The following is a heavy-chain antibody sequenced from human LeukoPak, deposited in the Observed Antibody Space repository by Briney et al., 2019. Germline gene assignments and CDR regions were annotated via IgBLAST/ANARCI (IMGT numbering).Heavy chain of an antibody. V-gene: IGHV1-69*05. J-gene: IGHJ4*02. CDR3: ARADNYDILTGYYIFDY. CDR1: GGTFSSYA. Sequence: SVKVSCKASGGTFSSYAISWVQQAPGQGLEWMGGIIPIFGTANYAQKFQGRVTITTDESTSTAYMELSSLRSEDTAVYYCARADNYDILTGYYIFDYWGQGTLVTVSS. CDR2: IIPIFGTA. D-gene: IGHD3-9*01.